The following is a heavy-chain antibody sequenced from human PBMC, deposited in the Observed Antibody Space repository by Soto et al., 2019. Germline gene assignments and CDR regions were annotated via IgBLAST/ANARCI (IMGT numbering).Heavy chain of an antibody. CDR3: VTSYGSGYRAFDF. CDR1: GDTFNFYT. V-gene: IGHV1-69*02. Sequence: QVQLVQSGSDVKKAGSSVKVSCKASGDTFNFYTINWVRQAPGLGLEWMGRFNPILSMSNYAQKFEGRFTITADKSTNTAYMGLSRLRVEDTAMYYCVTSYGSGYRAFDFWGQGALVTVSS. CDR2: FNPILSMS. J-gene: IGHJ4*02. D-gene: IGHD3-10*01.